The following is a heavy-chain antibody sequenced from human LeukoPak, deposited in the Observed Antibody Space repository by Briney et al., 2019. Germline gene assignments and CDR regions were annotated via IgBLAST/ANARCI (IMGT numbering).Heavy chain of an antibody. D-gene: IGHD6-13*01. J-gene: IGHJ6*03. CDR3: AREQQLVRYYYYMDV. V-gene: IGHV1-2*02. CDR2: INPNSGGT. CDR1: GYTFTDYY. Sequence: GASVKVSCKAAGYTFTDYYMHWVRQAPGQGLEWMGWINPNSGGTNYPQRFQDRVTMTRDTSISTAYMELSRLRSDDTAVYYCAREQQLVRYYYYMDVWGKGTTVTVSS.